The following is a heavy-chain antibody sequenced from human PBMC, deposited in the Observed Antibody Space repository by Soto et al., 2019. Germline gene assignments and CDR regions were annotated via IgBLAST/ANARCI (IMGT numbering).Heavy chain of an antibody. V-gene: IGHV3-30-3*01. J-gene: IGHJ2*01. D-gene: IGHD7-27*01. CDR1: GFTFSSYA. Sequence: QVQLVESAGGVVQPGRSLRLSCAASGFTFSSYAMHWVRQVPGKGLEWVAVISYDGGNKYYADSVKGRFTISRDNSKNTLYLQMNSLRAEDTAVYYCARPLWRDDYNWGYFDLWGRGTLDTVSS. CDR3: ARPLWRDDYNWGYFDL. CDR2: ISYDGGNK.